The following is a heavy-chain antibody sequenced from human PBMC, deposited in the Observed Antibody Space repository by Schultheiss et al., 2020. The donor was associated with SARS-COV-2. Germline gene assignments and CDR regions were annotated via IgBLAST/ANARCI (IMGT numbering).Heavy chain of an antibody. D-gene: IGHD5-12*01. V-gene: IGHV3-21*01. Sequence: GESLKISCAASGFTFSSYSMNWVRQAPGKGLEWVSSISSSSSYIYYADSVKGRFTISRDNAKNSLYLQMNSLRAEDTAVYYCARDEDSGYDYSYGMDVWGQGTTVTVSS. CDR1: GFTFSSYS. CDR2: ISSSSSYI. J-gene: IGHJ6*02. CDR3: ARDEDSGYDYSYGMDV.